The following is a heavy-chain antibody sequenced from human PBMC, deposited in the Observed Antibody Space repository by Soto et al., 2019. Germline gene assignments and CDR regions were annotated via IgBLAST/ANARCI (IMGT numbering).Heavy chain of an antibody. D-gene: IGHD2-15*01. CDR2: IYYSGST. V-gene: IGHV4-39*01. CDR1: GGYISSSSYY. Sequence: SETLSLTCTVSGGYISSSSYYWGWIRQPPGKGLEWIGSIYYSGSTYYNPSLKSRVTISVDTSKNQFSLKLSSVTAADTAVYYCARHGIVVVVAADFDYWGQGTLVTVSS. CDR3: ARHGIVVVVAADFDY. J-gene: IGHJ4*02.